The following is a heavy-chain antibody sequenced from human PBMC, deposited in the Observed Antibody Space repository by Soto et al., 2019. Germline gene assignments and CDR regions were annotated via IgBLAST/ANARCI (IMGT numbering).Heavy chain of an antibody. J-gene: IGHJ1*01. CDR1: GFNFRTDG. Sequence: QVQLVESGGGVVQPGRSLRLSCAASGFNFRTDGIHWVRQSPGKGLEWVALISKDGSHSYYAHSVKGRFTTSRDNSQNKAFLQVNSLRADDTAVYFCARGTDYADLGNAEYFHPWGQGTLVTVSS. D-gene: IGHD4-17*01. V-gene: IGHV3-30*03. CDR3: ARGTDYADLGNAEYFHP. CDR2: ISKDGSHS.